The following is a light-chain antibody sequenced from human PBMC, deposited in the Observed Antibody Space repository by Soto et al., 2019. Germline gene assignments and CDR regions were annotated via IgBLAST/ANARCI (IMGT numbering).Light chain of an antibody. J-gene: IGKJ1*01. Sequence: EIVLTQSPGTLSLSPGERATLSFSASQSVSSSYLAWYQQKPGQAPRLLIYGASSRATGIPDRFSGSGSGTDFTLTISRLEPEDFAVYYCQQYGSSRWTFGQGTKVDI. CDR1: QSVSSSY. V-gene: IGKV3-20*01. CDR2: GAS. CDR3: QQYGSSRWT.